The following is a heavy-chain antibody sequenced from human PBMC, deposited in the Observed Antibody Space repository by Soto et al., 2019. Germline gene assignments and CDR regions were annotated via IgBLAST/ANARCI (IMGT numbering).Heavy chain of an antibody. CDR1: GYTFTSYA. Sequence: GASVKVSCKASGYTFTSYAMHWVRQAPGQRLEWMGWINAGNGNTKYSQKFQGRVTITRDTSASTAYMELSSLRSEDTAVYYCARDRRITMVRGVGGMDVWGQGTTVTVSS. J-gene: IGHJ6*02. V-gene: IGHV1-3*01. CDR2: INAGNGNT. D-gene: IGHD3-10*01. CDR3: ARDRRITMVRGVGGMDV.